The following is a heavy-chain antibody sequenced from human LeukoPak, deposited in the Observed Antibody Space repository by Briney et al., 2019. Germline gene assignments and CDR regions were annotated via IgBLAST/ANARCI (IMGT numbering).Heavy chain of an antibody. V-gene: IGHV4-4*02. J-gene: IGHJ4*02. CDR2: VYHTGGT. Sequence: SGTLVLTCAVSGGSISTNNWFSWVRQAPGKGLEWIGEVYHTGGTNYNPSLKSRVTISVDRSKNQFSLNLNSVTAADTAVYYCARSYTDYAVSFFDHWGQGALVTVSS. CDR1: GGSISTNNW. CDR3: ARSYTDYAVSFFDH. D-gene: IGHD4-17*01.